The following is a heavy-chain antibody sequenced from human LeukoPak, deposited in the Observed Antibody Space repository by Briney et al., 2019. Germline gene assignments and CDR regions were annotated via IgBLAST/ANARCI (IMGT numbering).Heavy chain of an antibody. Sequence: MPSETLSLTCTVSGGSISSYYWSWLRQPPGKGLEWLGSIYYSGSTYYNPSLKSRVTISVDTSKNQFSLKLSSVTAADTAVYYCARVRGDYGEDSYYYYMDVWGKGTTVTISS. CDR2: IYYSGST. D-gene: IGHD4-17*01. CDR3: ARVRGDYGEDSYYYYMDV. CDR1: GGSISSYY. J-gene: IGHJ6*03. V-gene: IGHV4-59*05.